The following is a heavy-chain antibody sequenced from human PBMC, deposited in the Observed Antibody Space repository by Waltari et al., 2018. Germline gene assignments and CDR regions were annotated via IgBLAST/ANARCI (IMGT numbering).Heavy chain of an antibody. CDR3: ARVDYYDSRGYFDY. J-gene: IGHJ4*02. CDR1: GGSISSVGYD. CDR2: IYYSGST. D-gene: IGHD3-22*01. V-gene: IGHV4-31*03. Sequence: QVQLQESGPGLVKPSPTLSLTCTFSGGSISSVGYDWSWFRQHPGKGLEWIGYIYYSGSTYCNPSLKSRVTISIDTSKNQFSLKLSSVTAADTAVYYCARVDYYDSRGYFDYWGQGTLVTVSS.